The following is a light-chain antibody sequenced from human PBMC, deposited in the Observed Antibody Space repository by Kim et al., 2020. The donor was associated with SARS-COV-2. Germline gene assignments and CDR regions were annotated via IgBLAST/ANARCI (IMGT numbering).Light chain of an antibody. J-gene: IGLJ1*01. Sequence: GQSLTISCTGTSSDVGGYDYVSWYQQRPGKAPILIIYHVINRPSGVSSRFSGSKSGNTASLTISGLQAEDEADYYCSSYRSSTSYVFGTGTKVTVL. V-gene: IGLV2-14*03. CDR3: SSYRSSTSYV. CDR2: HVI. CDR1: SSDVGGYDY.